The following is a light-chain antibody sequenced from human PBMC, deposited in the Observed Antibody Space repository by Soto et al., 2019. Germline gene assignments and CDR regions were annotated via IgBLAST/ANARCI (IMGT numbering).Light chain of an antibody. CDR3: SSYTSSSTRV. Sequence: SALTQPSSLSGSPGQSITISCTGTISDVGGYNSVSWYQQHPGKAPKLVIYEVTNRPSGISNRFSGSKSGNTASLTISGLQAEDEADYYCSSYTSSSTRVFGTGTKVTVL. J-gene: IGLJ1*01. CDR2: EVT. V-gene: IGLV2-14*01. CDR1: ISDVGGYNS.